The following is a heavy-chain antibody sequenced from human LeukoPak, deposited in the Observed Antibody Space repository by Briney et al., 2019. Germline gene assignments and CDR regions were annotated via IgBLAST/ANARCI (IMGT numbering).Heavy chain of an antibody. CDR1: GGSISYYF. V-gene: IGHV4-59*01. Sequence: SETLSLTCSVSGGSISYYFWSWIRQSPGKGLEWIGYLYHNGNTNNNPSLKSRVTISVDTPKNQFFLKLGSVTAADTAVYYCARNLPGASRAGVFDIWGRGTMVTVSS. CDR3: ARNLPGASRAGVFDI. J-gene: IGHJ3*02. CDR2: LYHNGNT. D-gene: IGHD2-8*01.